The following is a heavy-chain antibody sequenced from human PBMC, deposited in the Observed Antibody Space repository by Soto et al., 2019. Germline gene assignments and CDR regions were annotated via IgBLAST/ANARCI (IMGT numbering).Heavy chain of an antibody. J-gene: IGHJ6*02. D-gene: IGHD6-13*01. V-gene: IGHV4-39*01. Sequence: SETLSLTCTVSGGSISSSSYYWGWIRQPPGKGLEWIGSIYYSGSTYYNPSLKSRVTISVDTSKNQFSLKLSSVTAADTAVYYCARGWTGIAAAGGMDVWGQGTTVTVSS. CDR1: GGSISSSSYY. CDR3: ARGWTGIAAAGGMDV. CDR2: IYYSGST.